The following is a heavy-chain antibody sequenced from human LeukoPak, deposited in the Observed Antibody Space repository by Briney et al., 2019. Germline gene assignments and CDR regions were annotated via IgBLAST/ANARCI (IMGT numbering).Heavy chain of an antibody. CDR3: ATVVGATVEQWL. D-gene: IGHD1-26*01. Sequence: GASVKVSCKVSGYTLTELSMHWVRQAPGKGLEWMGGFDPEDGETIYAQKFQGRVTMTEDTSTDTAYMELSSLRSEDTAVYYCATVVGATVEQWLWGQGTLVTVSS. J-gene: IGHJ4*02. CDR2: FDPEDGET. CDR1: GYTLTELS. V-gene: IGHV1-24*01.